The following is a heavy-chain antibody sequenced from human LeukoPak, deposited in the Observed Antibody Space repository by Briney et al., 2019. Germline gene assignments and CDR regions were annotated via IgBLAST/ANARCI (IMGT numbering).Heavy chain of an antibody. CDR3: ARLPMAMGVFDY. V-gene: IGHV4-39*01. D-gene: IGHD3-10*01. CDR2: IYYSGST. J-gene: IGHJ4*02. CDR1: GGSINNSSSYY. Sequence: PSETLSLTCAVSGGSINNSSSYYWGWIRQPPGKGLEWIGSIYYSGSTYHNPSLKSRVTISVDTSKNQFSLKLSSVTAADTAVYYCARLPMAMGVFDYWGQGTLVTVSS.